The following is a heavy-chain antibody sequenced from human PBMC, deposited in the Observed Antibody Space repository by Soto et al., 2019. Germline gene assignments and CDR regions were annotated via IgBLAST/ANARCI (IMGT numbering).Heavy chain of an antibody. D-gene: IGHD2-2*01. V-gene: IGHV1-69*01. CDR1: GGTFSSYA. J-gene: IGHJ6*02. CDR2: IIPIFGTA. Sequence: QVQLVQSGAEVKKPGSSVKVSCKASGGTFSSYAISWVRQAPGQGLEWMGGIIPIFGTANYAQKFQGRVTITADESTSTAYMERGSLRSEDTAVYYCARGGSKYQPRSSGLDVWGQGTTVTVSS. CDR3: ARGGSKYQPRSSGLDV.